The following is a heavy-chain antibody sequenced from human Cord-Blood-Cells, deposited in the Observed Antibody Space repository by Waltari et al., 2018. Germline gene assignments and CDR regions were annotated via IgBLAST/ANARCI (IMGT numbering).Heavy chain of an antibody. J-gene: IGHJ4*02. CDR1: GGSFGGYY. V-gene: IGHV4-34*01. Sequence: QVQLQQCGAGLLKPSETLSLPCAVHGGSFGGYYRSWSRQHPMKGLEWIGEINHSGSSNYNPSLKSRVTISVDTSKNQFSLKLSSVTDADTAVYYCARLAVGMPYSSSWYYFDYWGQGTLVTVSS. CDR3: ARLAVGMPYSSSWYYFDY. D-gene: IGHD6-13*01. CDR2: INHSGSS.